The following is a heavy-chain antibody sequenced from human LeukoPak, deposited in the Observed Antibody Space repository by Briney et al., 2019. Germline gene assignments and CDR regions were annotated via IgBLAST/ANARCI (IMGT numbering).Heavy chain of an antibody. CDR1: GGTFRTYS. CDR3: ARVDRYHFYLDV. V-gene: IGHV1-69*05. Sequence: SVKVSCKASGGTFRTYSFTWVRQAPGQGLEWMGGIIPIFVTPNYAQKFQGRVKVTTDDATGTAYMQLSSLMSETTAIYYCARVDRYHFYLDVWGKGTPVTVSS. CDR2: IIPIFVTP. J-gene: IGHJ6*03.